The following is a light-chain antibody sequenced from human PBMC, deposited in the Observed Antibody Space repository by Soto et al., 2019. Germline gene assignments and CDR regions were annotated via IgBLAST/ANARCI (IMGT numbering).Light chain of an antibody. V-gene: IGKV3-20*01. CDR1: QSVSSSY. Sequence: EIVLTQSPGTLSLSPGERATISCWASQSVSSSYLAWYQQKPGQAPRLLIYGASSRATGIPDRFSGSGSGTDFTLTISRLEPEDFAVYYCQQYGSSPPWTFGQGTKVEIK. CDR3: QQYGSSPPWT. CDR2: GAS. J-gene: IGKJ1*01.